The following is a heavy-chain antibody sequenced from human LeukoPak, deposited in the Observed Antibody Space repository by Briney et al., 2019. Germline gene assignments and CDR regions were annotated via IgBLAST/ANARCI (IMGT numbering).Heavy chain of an antibody. CDR1: GGSLSGYY. CDR3: AREPGSFDW. Sequence: SETLSLTCTVSGGSLSGYYWSWIRQPAGKGLEWVGRIYSSGTTNYNPSLKGRVTMSLDTSKNQFSLKLTSLTAADPAVYFCAREPGSFDWWRQGTLVTVSS. D-gene: IGHD3-9*01. V-gene: IGHV4-4*07. CDR2: IYSSGTT. J-gene: IGHJ4*02.